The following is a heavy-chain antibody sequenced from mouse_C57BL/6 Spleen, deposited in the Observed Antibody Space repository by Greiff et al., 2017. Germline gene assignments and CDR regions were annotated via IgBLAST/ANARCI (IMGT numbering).Heavy chain of an antibody. CDR1: GYAFSSSW. D-gene: IGHD2-1*01. CDR2: IYPGDGDT. V-gene: IGHV1-82*01. Sequence: QVQLQQSGPELVKPGASVKISCKASGYAFSSSWMNWVKQRPGKGLEWIGRIYPGDGDTNYNGKFKGKATLTADKSSSTAYMQRSSLTSEDSAVYFCAREGDYGSSWFAYWGQGTLVTVSA. CDR3: AREGDYGSSWFAY. J-gene: IGHJ3*01.